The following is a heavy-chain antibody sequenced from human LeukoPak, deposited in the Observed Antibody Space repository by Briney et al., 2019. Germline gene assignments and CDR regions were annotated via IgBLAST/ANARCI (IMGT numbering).Heavy chain of an antibody. V-gene: IGHV3-21*04. Sequence: GGSLRLSCAASGFTFSNYRMNWVRQAPGKGLEWVSSISSSIYIYYADSLKGRFTISRDNAKNSLYLQMNSLRAEDTAVYYCAKDGGSHLSPVANAFDIWGQGTMVTVSS. CDR1: GFTFSNYR. J-gene: IGHJ3*02. D-gene: IGHD1-26*01. CDR2: ISSSIYI. CDR3: AKDGGSHLSPVANAFDI.